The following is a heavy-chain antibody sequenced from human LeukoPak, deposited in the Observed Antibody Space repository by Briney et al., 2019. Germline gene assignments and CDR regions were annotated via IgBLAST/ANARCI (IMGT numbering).Heavy chain of an antibody. CDR3: AKDEGTYYDLWSGYSAFDY. D-gene: IGHD3-3*01. Sequence: PGGSLRLSCAASGFTFSDYYMSWIRQAPGKGLEWLSYISKNGKTIYYADSVKGRFTISRDNSKNTLYLQMNSLRAEDTALYYCAKDEGTYYDLWSGYSAFDYWGQGTLVTVSS. V-gene: IGHV3-11*04. CDR2: ISKNGKTI. CDR1: GFTFSDYY. J-gene: IGHJ4*02.